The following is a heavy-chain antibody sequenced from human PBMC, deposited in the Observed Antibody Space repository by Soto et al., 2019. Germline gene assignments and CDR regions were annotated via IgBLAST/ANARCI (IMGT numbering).Heavy chain of an antibody. D-gene: IGHD3-10*01. V-gene: IGHV1-8*01. CDR2: VNPNNGDT. CDR3: AKVSRKGSAIDFDY. Sequence: QVQLVQSGAELKKPGASVKVSCKASGYTFSNYDMNWVRHATGQGPEWIGWVNPNNGDTGYAQKFQGRVTLTTDISTTTAYMELTSVRSEDTAIYYCAKVSRKGSAIDFDYWGQGTLITVSS. CDR1: GYTFSNYD. J-gene: IGHJ4*02.